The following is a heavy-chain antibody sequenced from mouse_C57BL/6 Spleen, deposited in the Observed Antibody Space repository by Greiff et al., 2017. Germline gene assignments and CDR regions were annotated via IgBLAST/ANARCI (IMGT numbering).Heavy chain of an antibody. CDR2: ISSGSSTI. CDR1: GFTLSDYG. D-gene: IGHD1-3*01. J-gene: IGHJ4*01. V-gene: IGHV5-17*01. CDR3: ARSFPVKDYYAMDY. Sequence: EVKLMESGGGLVKPGGSLKLSCAASGFTLSDYGMRWVRQAPETGLEWVAYISSGSSTISYADTVQGRFTISRDNANSTLFLQMTRLRSEDTAMYYCARSFPVKDYYAMDYWGQGTSVTGSS.